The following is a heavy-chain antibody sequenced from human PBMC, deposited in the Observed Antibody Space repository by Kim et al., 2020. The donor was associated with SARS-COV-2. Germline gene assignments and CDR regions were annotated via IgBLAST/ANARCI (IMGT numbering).Heavy chain of an antibody. V-gene: IGHV3-23*01. J-gene: IGHJ4*02. CDR3: ATAGYCSSTSCYRGLDY. Sequence: VNGRFTTTRDNTKNTLYLQMSSLRAEDTAVYYCATAGYCSSTSCYRGLDYWGQGTLVTVSS. D-gene: IGHD2-2*03.